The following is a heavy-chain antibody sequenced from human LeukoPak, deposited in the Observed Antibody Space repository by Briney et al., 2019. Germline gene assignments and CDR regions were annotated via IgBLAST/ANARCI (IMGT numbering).Heavy chain of an antibody. Sequence: GGSLRLSCAGSGFTSSSYAMSWVRQAPGKGLDWVSGIGGGDGGTYYTDSVKGRFTIFRDISKKTLYLQMNSLRAEDTAVYYCAREGPSVDWGAFDIWGQGTMVTVSS. CDR3: AREGPSVDWGAFDI. CDR2: IGGGDGGT. J-gene: IGHJ3*02. CDR1: GFTSSSYA. V-gene: IGHV3-23*01. D-gene: IGHD3-16*01.